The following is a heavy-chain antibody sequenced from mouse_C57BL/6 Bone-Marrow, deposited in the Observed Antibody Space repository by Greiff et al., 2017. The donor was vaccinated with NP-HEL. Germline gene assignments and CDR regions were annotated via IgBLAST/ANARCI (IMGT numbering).Heavy chain of an antibody. D-gene: IGHD2-3*01. CDR2: IDPSDSYT. J-gene: IGHJ4*01. V-gene: IGHV1-59*01. CDR3: ARGWLLKDYAMDY. CDR1: GYTFTSYW. Sequence: QVQLQQSGAELVRPGTSVKLSCKASGYTFTSYWMHWVKQRPGQGLEWIGVIDPSDSYTNYNQKFKGKATLTVDTSSSTAYMQLSSLTSEDSAVYYCARGWLLKDYAMDYWGQGTSVTVSS.